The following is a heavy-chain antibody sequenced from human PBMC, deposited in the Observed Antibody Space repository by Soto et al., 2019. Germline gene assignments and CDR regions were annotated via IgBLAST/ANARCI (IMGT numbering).Heavy chain of an antibody. V-gene: IGHV3-11*06. CDR2: ISSDSTYA. CDR3: TRVSRDGYNYVNF. J-gene: IGHJ4*02. D-gene: IGHD5-12*01. Sequence: GGSLRLSCAASGFTFSDYYMSWIRQSPGKGLEWISYISSDSTYANHADSVEGRFTISRDNARNSLSLQMNSLRVEDTAVYYCTRVSRDGYNYVNFWGQGTLVTVSS. CDR1: GFTFSDYY.